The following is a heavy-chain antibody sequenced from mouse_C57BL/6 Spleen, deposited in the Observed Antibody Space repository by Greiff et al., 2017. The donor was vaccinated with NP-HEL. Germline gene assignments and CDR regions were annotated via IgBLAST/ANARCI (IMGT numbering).Heavy chain of an antibody. CDR3: ARRDVTTVVATPYFDY. Sequence: QVQLQQPGAELVRPGTSVKLSCKASGYTFTSYWMHWVKQRPGQGLEWIGVIDPSDSYTNYNQKFKGKATLTVDTSSSTAYMQLSSLTSEDSAVYYWARRDVTTVVATPYFDYWGQGTTLTVSS. V-gene: IGHV1-59*01. CDR1: GYTFTSYW. D-gene: IGHD1-1*01. J-gene: IGHJ2*01. CDR2: IDPSDSYT.